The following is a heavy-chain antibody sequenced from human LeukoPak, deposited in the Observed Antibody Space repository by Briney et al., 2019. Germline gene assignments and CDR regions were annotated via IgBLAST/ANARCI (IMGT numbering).Heavy chain of an antibody. V-gene: IGHV3-33*01. D-gene: IGHD3-22*01. J-gene: IGHJ4*02. CDR1: GFTFSSYG. CDR2: IWYDGSNK. Sequence: GRSLRLSCAASGFTFSSYGTHWVRQAPGKGLEWVAVIWYDGSNKYYADSVKGRFTISRDNSKNTLYLQMNSLRAEDTAVYYCARDFFTISYYYDSSGYYSPEPMNYWGQGTLVTVSS. CDR3: ARDFFTISYYYDSSGYYSPEPMNY.